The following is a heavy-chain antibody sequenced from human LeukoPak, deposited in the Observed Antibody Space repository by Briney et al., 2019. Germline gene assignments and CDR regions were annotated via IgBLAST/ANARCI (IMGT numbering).Heavy chain of an antibody. J-gene: IGHJ5*02. CDR3: ARVHRWLPHSVWFDP. CDR1: GGSISSYY. CDR2: IYYGGST. D-gene: IGHD5-24*01. V-gene: IGHV4-59*01. Sequence: SETLSLTCTVSGGSISSYYWSWIRQPPGKGLEWIGYIYYGGSTNYNPSLKSRVTISVDTSKNQFSLKLSSVTAADTAVYYCARVHRWLPHSVWFDPWGQGTLVTVSS.